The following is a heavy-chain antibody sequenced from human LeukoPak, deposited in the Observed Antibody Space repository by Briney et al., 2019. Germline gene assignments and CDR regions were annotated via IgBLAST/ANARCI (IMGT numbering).Heavy chain of an antibody. Sequence: GGSLRLSCAASGFTFSNDWMTGVRQAPGKGLGWVANIKQDGSEKYYVDSVKGRFTISRDNAKNSLYLQMNSLRAEDTAVYYCARYTSGYYNNWGQGTLVTVSS. D-gene: IGHD3-22*01. V-gene: IGHV3-7*01. J-gene: IGHJ4*02. CDR3: ARYTSGYYNN. CDR1: GFTFSNDW. CDR2: IKQDGSEK.